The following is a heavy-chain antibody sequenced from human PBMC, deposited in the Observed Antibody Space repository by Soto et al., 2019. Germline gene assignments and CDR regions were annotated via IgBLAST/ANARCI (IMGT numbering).Heavy chain of an antibody. CDR3: ARWSDYEYYCYGMDV. Sequence: QVQLVQSGAEVKKPGASVKVSCKASGYTFTSYDINWVRQATGQGLEWMGWLNPNSGNTGYAQKFQGRVTMTRNTSISIAYMELSSLRSEVTVVYYCARWSDYEYYCYGMDVWGQVTTFTVSS. CDR2: LNPNSGNT. D-gene: IGHD5-12*01. J-gene: IGHJ6*02. CDR1: GYTFTSYD. V-gene: IGHV1-8*01.